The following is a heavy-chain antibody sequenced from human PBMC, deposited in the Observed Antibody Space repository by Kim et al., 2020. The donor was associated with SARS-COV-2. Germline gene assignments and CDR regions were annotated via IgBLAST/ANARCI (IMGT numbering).Heavy chain of an antibody. J-gene: IGHJ4*02. V-gene: IGHV5-51*01. Sequence: SPSFQGQVTISADTSIRTAYLQWSSLKASDTAMYYCARPRAIAAAGPVDYWGQGTLVTVSS. D-gene: IGHD6-13*01. CDR3: ARPRAIAAAGPVDY.